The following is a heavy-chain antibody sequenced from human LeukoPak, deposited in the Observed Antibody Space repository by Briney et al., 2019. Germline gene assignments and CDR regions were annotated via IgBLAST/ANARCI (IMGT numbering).Heavy chain of an antibody. J-gene: IGHJ5*02. D-gene: IGHD6-6*01. V-gene: IGHV1-2*02. Sequence: ASVKVSCKASGYTFTDYYFHWVRQAPGQGLEWMGWLNTNSGGTNYAQKFQGRVTMTRDTSISTAYMGLISLRSDDTAVYYCARGYSSSSWGQGTLVTVSS. CDR2: LNTNSGGT. CDR1: GYTFTDYY. CDR3: ARGYSSSS.